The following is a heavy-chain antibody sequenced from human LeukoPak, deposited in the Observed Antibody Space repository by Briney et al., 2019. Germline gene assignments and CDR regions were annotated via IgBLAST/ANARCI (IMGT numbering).Heavy chain of an antibody. V-gene: IGHV4-4*02. CDR3: ARGDDSSGYYYSYYYYMDV. CDR2: IYHSGST. Sequence: SGTLSLTCAVSGGSISSSNWWSWVRQPPGKGLEWIGEIYHSGSTNYNPSLKSRVTISVDKSKNQFSLKLSSVTAADTAVYYCARGDDSSGYYYSYYYYMDVWGKGTTVTISS. CDR1: GGSISSSNW. D-gene: IGHD3-22*01. J-gene: IGHJ6*03.